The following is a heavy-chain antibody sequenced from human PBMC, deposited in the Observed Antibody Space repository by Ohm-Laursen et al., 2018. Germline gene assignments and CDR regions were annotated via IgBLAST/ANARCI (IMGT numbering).Heavy chain of an antibody. V-gene: IGHV3-33*01. CDR3: ARAPGQWLVHGVNY. D-gene: IGHD6-19*01. CDR1: GFTFSSYG. CDR2: IWYDGSNK. Sequence: SLRLSCAASGFTFSSYGMHWVRQAPGKGLEWVAVIWYDGSNKYYADSVKGRFTISRDNSKNTLYLQMNSLRAEDTAVYYCARAPGQWLVHGVNYWGQGTLVTVSS. J-gene: IGHJ4*02.